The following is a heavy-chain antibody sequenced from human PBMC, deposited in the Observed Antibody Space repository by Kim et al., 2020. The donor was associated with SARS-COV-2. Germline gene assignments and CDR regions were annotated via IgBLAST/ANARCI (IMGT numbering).Heavy chain of an antibody. V-gene: IGHV1-2*06. CDR1: GYTFTGYY. D-gene: IGHD3-9*01. CDR3: ARKWTSPLGSITIFWRPRFDP. CDR2: INPNSGGT. J-gene: IGHJ5*02. Sequence: ASVKVSCKASGYTFTGYYMHWVRQAPGQGLEWMGRINPNSGGTNYAQKFQGRVTMTRDTSISTAYMELSRLRSDDTAVYYCARKWTSPLGSITIFWRPRFDPWGQGTLVTVSS.